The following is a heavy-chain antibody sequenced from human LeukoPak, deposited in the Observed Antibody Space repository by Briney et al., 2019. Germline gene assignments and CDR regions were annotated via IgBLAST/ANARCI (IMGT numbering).Heavy chain of an antibody. D-gene: IGHD3-10*01. CDR2: IHYSGIT. J-gene: IGHJ4*02. V-gene: IGHV4-59*08. Sequence: SETLSLTCSVSGGPISDYYWSWIRQPPGKGLEWIGYIHYSGITKYNPSVKSRVTISLDTSKNQFSLKLSSVTAADTAVYYCASSGNYYFTLDYWGQGTLVTVSS. CDR3: ASSGNYYFTLDY. CDR1: GGPISDYY.